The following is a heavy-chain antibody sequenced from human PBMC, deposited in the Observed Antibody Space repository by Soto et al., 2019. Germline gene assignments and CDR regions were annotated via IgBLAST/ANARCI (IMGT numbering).Heavy chain of an antibody. J-gene: IGHJ3*02. Sequence: PSETLSLTCTVSGGSISSYYWSWIRQPPGKGLEWIGYIYYSGSTNYNPSLKSRVTISVDTSKNQFSLKLSSVTAADTAVYYCARSSNYDSIPDGAFDIWGQGTMVTVSS. V-gene: IGHV4-59*08. D-gene: IGHD3-22*01. CDR1: GGSISSYY. CDR2: IYYSGST. CDR3: ARSSNYDSIPDGAFDI.